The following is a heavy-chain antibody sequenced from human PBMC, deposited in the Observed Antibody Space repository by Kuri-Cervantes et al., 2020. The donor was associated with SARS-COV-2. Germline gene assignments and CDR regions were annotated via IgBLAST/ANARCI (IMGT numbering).Heavy chain of an antibody. CDR3: ATTYAYCGGDCSTFGY. CDR2: VKTNSGNT. D-gene: IGHD2-21*01. CDR1: ETTFPNYD. V-gene: IGHV1-8*01. J-gene: IGHJ4*02. Sequence: ASVKVSCKAPETTFPNYDINWVRQATGQGLEWMGMVKTNSGNTLYAQIFQGRVTMTRDTSTSTAYMELSSLTSEDTAVYYCATTYAYCGGDCSTFGYWGQGTLVTVSS.